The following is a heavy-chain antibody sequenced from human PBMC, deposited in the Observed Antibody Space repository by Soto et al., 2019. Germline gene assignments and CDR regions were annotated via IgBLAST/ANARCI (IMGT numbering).Heavy chain of an antibody. D-gene: IGHD2-15*01. Sequence: QVQLVESGGDVVQPGRSLRLSCAASGFTFSSYGMHWVRQAPGEGLEWVAVIWYDGSNKYYADSVKGRFTISRDNSKNTLYLQMTSLRAEDTAVYYCARESTYIADYWGQGTLVTVSS. CDR3: ARESTYIADY. V-gene: IGHV3-33*01. CDR2: IWYDGSNK. J-gene: IGHJ4*02. CDR1: GFTFSSYG.